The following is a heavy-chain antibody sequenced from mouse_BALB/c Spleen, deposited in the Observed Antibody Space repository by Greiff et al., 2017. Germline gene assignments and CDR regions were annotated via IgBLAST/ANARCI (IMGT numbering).Heavy chain of an antibody. Sequence: QVQLQQSAAELARPGASVKMSCKASGYTFTSYTMHWVKQRPGQGLEWIGYINPSSGYTEYNQKFKDKTTLTADKSSSTAYMQLSSLTSEDSAVYYCAREATANYFDYWGQGTTLTVSS. CDR2: INPSSGYT. D-gene: IGHD1-2*01. J-gene: IGHJ2*01. CDR1: GYTFTSYT. V-gene: IGHV1-4*02. CDR3: AREATANYFDY.